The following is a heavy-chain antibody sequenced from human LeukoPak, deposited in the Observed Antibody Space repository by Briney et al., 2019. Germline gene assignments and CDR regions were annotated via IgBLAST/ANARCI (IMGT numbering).Heavy chain of an antibody. CDR2: IWYDGSNK. V-gene: IGHV3-33*01. CDR3: AIGLAHA. Sequence: PGGSLRLSCAASGFTFSSYGMHWVRQAPGKGLEWVAVIWYDGSNKYYADSVKGRFTIPRDKSKNTLYLQRTSLRAEATAVYYCAIGLAHAWGQGTLVTVSS. CDR1: GFTFSSYG. J-gene: IGHJ5*02.